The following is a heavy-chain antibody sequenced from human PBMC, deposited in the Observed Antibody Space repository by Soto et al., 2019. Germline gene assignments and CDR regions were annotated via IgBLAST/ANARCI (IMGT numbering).Heavy chain of an antibody. CDR1: GYPFTGYY. D-gene: IGHD1-26*01. CDR2: INPNSGGT. V-gene: IGHV1-2*06. CDR3: ARGSGSYSYYYYYGMDV. Sequence: ASVKVSCKTSGYPFTGYYINWVRQAPGQGLEWMGRINPNSGGTNYAQKFQGRVTMTRDTSISTAYMELSRLRSDDTAVYYCARGSGSYSYYYYYGMDVWGQGTTVTVSS. J-gene: IGHJ6*02.